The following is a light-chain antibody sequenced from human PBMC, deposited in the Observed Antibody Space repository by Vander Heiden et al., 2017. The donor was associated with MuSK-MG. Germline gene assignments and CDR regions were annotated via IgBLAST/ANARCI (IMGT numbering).Light chain of an antibody. V-gene: IGKV4-1*01. CDR3: QQDDSTLYT. J-gene: IGKJ2*01. CDR1: QSVLYSSNNKNY. Sequence: DIVMTQSPDSLAVSLGERATINCKSSQSVLYSSNNKNYLAWYQQKPGQPPKLLIYWASTRESGVPDRFSGSGSGTDFTLTISSLQAEDMTVYYCQQDDSTLYTFGQGSKKEMK. CDR2: WAS.